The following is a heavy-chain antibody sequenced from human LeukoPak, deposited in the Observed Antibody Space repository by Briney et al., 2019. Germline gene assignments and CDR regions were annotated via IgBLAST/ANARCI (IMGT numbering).Heavy chain of an antibody. V-gene: IGHV3-30*04. CDR2: ISYDGTNE. J-gene: IGHJ4*02. CDR3: ARDASSDYDLGRYYFNH. CDR1: GFTFSRYA. D-gene: IGHD5-12*01. Sequence: GGSLRLSCEASGFTFSRYAIHWVRQAPGKGLEWVAVISYDGTNEYFADSVKGRFTISRSNSKNTVYLQMNSLRTEDTALYYCARDASSDYDLGRYYFNHWGQGTLVTVSS.